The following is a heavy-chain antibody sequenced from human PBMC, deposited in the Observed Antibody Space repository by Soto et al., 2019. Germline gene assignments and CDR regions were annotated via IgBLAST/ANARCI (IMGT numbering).Heavy chain of an antibody. CDR3: ARSGTLDY. CDR2: IIPVVDVT. Sequence: QGQLVQSGAEVKKPGSSVRVSCKASGGSFDAYAINWVRQAPEQGLEWMGRIIPVVDVTNYGRRFQGRLTITADKSTTTAYMELNSLTSEDTAIYYCARSGTLDYWGQGTLVTVSS. J-gene: IGHJ4*02. D-gene: IGHD1-1*01. CDR1: GGSFDAYA. V-gene: IGHV1-69*02.